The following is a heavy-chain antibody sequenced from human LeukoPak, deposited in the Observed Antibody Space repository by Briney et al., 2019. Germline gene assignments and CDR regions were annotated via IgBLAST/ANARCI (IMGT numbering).Heavy chain of an antibody. Sequence: GGSLRLSCAASGFIFSNYAMHWVRQAPGKGPEWVSSVSGGGGSTYYAVSLKGRFTISRDNSNNTLYLQMNSLRADDTALYYCAKSNGYRVYNWFDPWGQGTLVTVSS. V-gene: IGHV3-23*01. CDR1: GFIFSNYA. D-gene: IGHD1-1*01. J-gene: IGHJ5*02. CDR2: VSGGGGST. CDR3: AKSNGYRVYNWFDP.